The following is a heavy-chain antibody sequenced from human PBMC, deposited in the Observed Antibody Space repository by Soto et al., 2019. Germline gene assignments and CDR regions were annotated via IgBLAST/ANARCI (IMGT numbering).Heavy chain of an antibody. D-gene: IGHD3-22*01. V-gene: IGHV1-69*06. Sequence: QVQLVQSGAEVKKPGSSVKVSCKASGGTFSSYAISWVRQAPGQGLEWMGGIIPSFGTANYAQKFQGRVTITADKSTSTAYMELSSLRSEDTAVYYCARHQSPYYYDSSGYYDYWGQGTLVTVSS. CDR3: ARHQSPYYYDSSGYYDY. CDR2: IIPSFGTA. CDR1: GGTFSSYA. J-gene: IGHJ4*02.